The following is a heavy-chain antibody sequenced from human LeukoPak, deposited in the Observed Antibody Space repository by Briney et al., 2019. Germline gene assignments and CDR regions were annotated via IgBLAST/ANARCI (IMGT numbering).Heavy chain of an antibody. D-gene: IGHD1-26*01. CDR3: TRELGGSYNDY. CDR2: ISSSSSYI. Sequence: EGSLRLSCAASKFTFSSYWMHWVRQAPGKGLVWVSSISSSSSYIYYADSVKGQFTISRDNAKNSLYLQMISLRSEDTALYYCTRELGGSYNDYWGQGTLVTVSS. J-gene: IGHJ4*02. V-gene: IGHV3-21*04. CDR1: KFTFSSYW.